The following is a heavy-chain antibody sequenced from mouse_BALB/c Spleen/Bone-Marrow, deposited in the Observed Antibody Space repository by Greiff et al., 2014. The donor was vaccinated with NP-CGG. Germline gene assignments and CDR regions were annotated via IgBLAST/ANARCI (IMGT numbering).Heavy chain of an antibody. CDR3: APYYYGSSQFAY. CDR2: IDPANGNT. J-gene: IGHJ3*01. CDR1: GFNIKDTY. D-gene: IGHD1-1*01. V-gene: IGHV14-3*02. Sequence: VQLKESGAELVKPGASVKLSCTASGFNIKDTYMHWVKQRPEQGLEWIGRIDPANGNTNYDPKFQGKATITADTSSNTAYLQLSSLTSEDTAVYYCAPYYYGSSQFAYWGQGTLVTVSA.